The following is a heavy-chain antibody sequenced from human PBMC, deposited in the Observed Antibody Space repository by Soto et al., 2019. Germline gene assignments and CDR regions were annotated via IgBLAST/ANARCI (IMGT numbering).Heavy chain of an antibody. CDR1: GGSISSSSYY. Sequence: SETLSLTCTVSGGSISSSSYYWGWIRQPPGKGLEWIGSIYYSGSTDYNPSLKSRVTISVDTSKNQFSLKVSSVTAADTAVYYCARLRGYCSSTSCYDYYYYMDVWGKGTTVTVSS. J-gene: IGHJ6*03. D-gene: IGHD2-2*01. CDR2: IYYSGST. V-gene: IGHV4-39*01. CDR3: ARLRGYCSSTSCYDYYYYMDV.